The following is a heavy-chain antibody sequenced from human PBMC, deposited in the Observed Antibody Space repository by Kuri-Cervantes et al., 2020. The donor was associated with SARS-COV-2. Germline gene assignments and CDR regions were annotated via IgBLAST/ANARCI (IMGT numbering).Heavy chain of an antibody. D-gene: IGHD6-13*01. CDR2: ISSSGSTI. CDR3: ARDQGHRIAAAGTIPFDY. V-gene: IGHV3-48*04. J-gene: IGHJ4*02. CDR1: GFTFSSYS. Sequence: ETLSLTCAASGFTFSSYSMNWVRQAPGKGLEWVSYISSSGSTIYYADSVKGRFTISRDNAKNSLYLQMNSLRAEDTAVYYCARDQGHRIAAAGTIPFDYWGQGTLVTVSS.